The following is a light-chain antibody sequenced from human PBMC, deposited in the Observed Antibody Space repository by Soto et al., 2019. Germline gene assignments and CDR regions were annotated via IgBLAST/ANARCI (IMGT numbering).Light chain of an antibody. CDR2: AAS. CDR3: EQSYSTPALT. CDR1: QSISSY. Sequence: DIQMTQSPSSLSASVGDRVTITCRASQSISSYLNWYQQKPGKAPKLLIYAASSLQSGGPSRFRGSGSGTDFTPTISSLQPEDFATYDDEQSYSTPALTCGGGTKVEIK. V-gene: IGKV1-39*01. J-gene: IGKJ4*01.